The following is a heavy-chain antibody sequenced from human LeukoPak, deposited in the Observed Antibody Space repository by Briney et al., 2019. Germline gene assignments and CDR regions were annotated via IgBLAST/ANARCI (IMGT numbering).Heavy chain of an antibody. Sequence: SETLSLTCAVYGGSFSGYYWSWIRQPPGKGLEWIGEINHSGSTNYNPSLKSRVTISVDTSKNQFSLKLSSVTAADTAVYYCARVGSSSPRFYYYYYMDVWGKGTTVTVSS. CDR2: INHSGST. CDR3: ARVGSSSPRFYYYYYMDV. V-gene: IGHV4-34*01. J-gene: IGHJ6*03. CDR1: GGSFSGYY. D-gene: IGHD6-6*01.